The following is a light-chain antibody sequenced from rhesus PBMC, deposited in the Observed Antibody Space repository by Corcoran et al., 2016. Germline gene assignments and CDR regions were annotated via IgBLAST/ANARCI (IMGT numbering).Light chain of an antibody. CDR3: PQPHSFPPS. Sequence: DIQMTQSPSSLSVSVGDRVTITCRASQGISSYLAWSQQKPGKPPKLLISGASPLQCGVPSRFSGSGSGTDFTFHLRSLEPEDFSSYYCPQPHSFPPSFGQGTKVEIK. CDR2: GAS. CDR1: QGISSY. V-gene: IGKV1-25*01. J-gene: IGKJ2*01.